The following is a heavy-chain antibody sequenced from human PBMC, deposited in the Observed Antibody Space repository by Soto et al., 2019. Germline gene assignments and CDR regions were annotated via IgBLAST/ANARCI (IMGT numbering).Heavy chain of an antibody. CDR1: GGSISSYY. Sequence: SETLSLTCTVSGGSISSYYWIWIRQPPGKGLEWIGYIYYSGSTNYNPSLKSRVTISVDTSKNQFSLKLSSVTAADTAVYYCASLYSGYDRGFFDYWGQGTLVTVSS. D-gene: IGHD5-12*01. CDR3: ASLYSGYDRGFFDY. CDR2: IYYSGST. V-gene: IGHV4-59*01. J-gene: IGHJ4*02.